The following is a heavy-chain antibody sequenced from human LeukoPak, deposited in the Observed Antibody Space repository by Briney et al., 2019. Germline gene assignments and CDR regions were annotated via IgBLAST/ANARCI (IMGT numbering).Heavy chain of an antibody. D-gene: IGHD4-11*01. Sequence: GGSLRLSCEASGFTFNNYAMHWVRQAPGKGLEWVALVSYDGSNNYSADTVKDRFSISRDNSKNTLYLQMNSLRPEDTAVYYCVKGSTTIIFDYWGQGALVTVSP. CDR1: GFTFNNYA. V-gene: IGHV3-30-3*01. J-gene: IGHJ4*02. CDR3: VKGSTTIIFDY. CDR2: VSYDGSNN.